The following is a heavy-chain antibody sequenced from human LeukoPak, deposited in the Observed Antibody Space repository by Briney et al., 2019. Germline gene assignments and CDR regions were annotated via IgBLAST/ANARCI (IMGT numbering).Heavy chain of an antibody. J-gene: IGHJ4*02. D-gene: IGHD4-23*01. CDR3: AREVTPRDYFDY. V-gene: IGHV4-59*11. CDR1: GGSISSHY. CDR2: IYYSGST. Sequence: SETLSLTCTVSGGSISSHYWSWIRQPPGKGLEWVGYIYYSGSTNYNPSLKSRVTISVDTSKNQFSLKLSSVTAADTAVYSCAREVTPRDYFDYWGQGTLVTVSS.